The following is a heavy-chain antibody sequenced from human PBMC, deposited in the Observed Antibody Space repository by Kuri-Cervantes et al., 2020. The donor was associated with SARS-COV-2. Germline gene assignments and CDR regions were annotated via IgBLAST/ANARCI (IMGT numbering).Heavy chain of an antibody. D-gene: IGHD3-3*01. CDR1: GGSISSSSYY. CDR3: ASGYDFWTDY. V-gene: IGHV4-39*01. J-gene: IGHJ4*02. CDR2: IYYSGST. Sequence: ESLKISCTVSGGSISSSSYYWGWIRQPPGKGLEWIGSIYYSGSTYYNPSLKSRVTISVDTSKNQFSLKLSSVTAADTAAYYCASGYDFWTDYWGQGTLVTVSS.